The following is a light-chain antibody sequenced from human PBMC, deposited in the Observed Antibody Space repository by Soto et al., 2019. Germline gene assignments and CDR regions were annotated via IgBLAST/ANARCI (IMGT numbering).Light chain of an antibody. J-gene: IGKJ4*01. CDR2: AAS. Sequence: DIQMTQSPSSLSASVGDRVIITCRASQSISNYLNWYQQKPGKAPKLLIYAASSLQSGVPSRFSGSGSGTAFTLTISSLQPEDFATYYCQQSYSAVTFGGGTRVEIK. CDR1: QSISNY. CDR3: QQSYSAVT. V-gene: IGKV1-39*01.